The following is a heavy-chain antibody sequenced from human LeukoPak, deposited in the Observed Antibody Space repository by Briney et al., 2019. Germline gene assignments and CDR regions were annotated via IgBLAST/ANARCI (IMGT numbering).Heavy chain of an antibody. V-gene: IGHV1-18*01. CDR2: ISTYNGNT. CDR1: GYTFTSYD. Sequence: GASVRVSCKTSGYTFTSYDISWVRQAPGQGLEWMGWISTYNGNTNYAQKLRGRVTMTTDTSTSTAYMELRSLRSDDTAVYYCARGGASTSSGFDYWGQGTLVTVSS. J-gene: IGHJ4*02. CDR3: ARGGASTSSGFDY. D-gene: IGHD2-2*01.